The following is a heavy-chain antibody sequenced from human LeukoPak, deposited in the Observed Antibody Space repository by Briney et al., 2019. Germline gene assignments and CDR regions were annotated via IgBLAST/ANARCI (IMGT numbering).Heavy chain of an antibody. CDR2: INPNSGGT. J-gene: IGHJ4*02. Sequence: GASVKVSCKASGYTFTGYYMHWVRQAPGQGLEWMGRINPNSGGTNYAQKFQGRVTMTRDTSTSTVYMELSSLRSEDTAVYYCARGPMGHPFDYWGQGTLSPSPQ. CDR3: ARGPMGHPFDY. V-gene: IGHV1-2*06. D-gene: IGHD3-10*01. CDR1: GYTFTGYY.